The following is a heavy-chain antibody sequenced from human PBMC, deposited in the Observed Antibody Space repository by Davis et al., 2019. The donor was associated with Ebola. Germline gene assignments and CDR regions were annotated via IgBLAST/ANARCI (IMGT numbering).Heavy chain of an antibody. D-gene: IGHD1-26*01. CDR3: ARAGGVGATWGGS. J-gene: IGHJ5*02. CDR1: GSTFSKYS. Sequence: GGSLKISCAASGSTFSKYSMNWVRQAPGKGLEWVSFISSRSRTIYYGDSVKGRFTISRDNAKNSLYLQINSLRDEDTAVYYCARAGGVGATWGGSWGQGTLVTVSS. CDR2: ISSRSRTI. V-gene: IGHV3-48*02.